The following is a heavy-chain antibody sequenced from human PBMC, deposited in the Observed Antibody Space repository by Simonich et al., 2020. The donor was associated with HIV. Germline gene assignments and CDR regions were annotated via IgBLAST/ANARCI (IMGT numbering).Heavy chain of an antibody. D-gene: IGHD5-12*01. CDR3: ARRTGYDLDY. V-gene: IGHV4-34*01. CDR2: INHRGST. Sequence: QVHLQQWGAGLLKPSETLSLTCAVYGGSFSGYYWTWIRQPPGKGLEWIGEINHRGSTDYHPALKSRVTISVDPSKNQFSLKLSSVTAADTAVYYCARRTGYDLDYWGQGTLVTVSS. CDR1: GGSFSGYY. J-gene: IGHJ4*02.